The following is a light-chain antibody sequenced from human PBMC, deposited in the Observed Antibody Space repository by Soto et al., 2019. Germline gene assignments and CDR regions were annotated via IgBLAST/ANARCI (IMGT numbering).Light chain of an antibody. CDR1: SSDVGRYNY. J-gene: IGLJ1*01. CDR3: SSYTSRSTYV. CDR2: DVS. Sequence: QSVLTQPASVSGSPGQSITISCTGTSSDVGRYNYVSWYQQHAGKPPKLMIYDVSNRPSGVSNRFSGSKSSNTASLTISGLQTEDEADYYCSSYTSRSTYVFGTGTKLTVL. V-gene: IGLV2-14*01.